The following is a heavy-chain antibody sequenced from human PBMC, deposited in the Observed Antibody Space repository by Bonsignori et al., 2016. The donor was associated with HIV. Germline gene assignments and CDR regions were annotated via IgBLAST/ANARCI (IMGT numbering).Heavy chain of an antibody. V-gene: IGHV3-23*03. CDR3: AKCGRSGWYYDL. CDR2: IYSGGSST. D-gene: IGHD3-3*01. J-gene: IGHJ2*01. Sequence: WIRQPPGKGLEWVSVIYSGGSSTYYADSVKGRFTISRDNSKNTLFLQMNSLRVVDTAVYYCAKCGRSGWYYDLWGRGTLVTVSS.